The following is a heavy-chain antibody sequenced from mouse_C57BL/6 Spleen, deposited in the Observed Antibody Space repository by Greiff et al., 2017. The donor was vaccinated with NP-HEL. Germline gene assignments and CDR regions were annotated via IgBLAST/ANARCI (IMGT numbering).Heavy chain of an antibody. CDR3: ARCYGNYYYAMDY. CDR1: GYTFTSYW. D-gene: IGHD2-1*01. J-gene: IGHJ4*01. V-gene: IGHV1-64*01. Sequence: QVQLQQPGAELVKPGASVKLSCKASGYTFTSYWMHWVKQRPGQGLEWIGMIHPNSGSTNYNEKFKSKATLTVDKSSSTAYMQLSSLTSEDSAVYYCARCYGNYYYAMDYWGQGTSVTVSS. CDR2: IHPNSGST.